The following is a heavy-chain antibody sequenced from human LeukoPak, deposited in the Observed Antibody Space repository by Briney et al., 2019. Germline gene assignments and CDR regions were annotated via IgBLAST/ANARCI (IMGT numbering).Heavy chain of an antibody. V-gene: IGHV3-30*04. CDR1: GFTFSSYA. J-gene: IGHJ4*02. CDR2: ISYEGAYK. Sequence: PGRSLRLSCAASGFTFSSYAMLWVRQAPGKGLEWVATISYEGAYKFYADSVKGRCTISRDNSMNTLYLQMNSLSAEDPAVYYCARMGYCTSTTCYHYFEYWGQGTLVIVSS. D-gene: IGHD2-2*01. CDR3: ARMGYCTSTTCYHYFEY.